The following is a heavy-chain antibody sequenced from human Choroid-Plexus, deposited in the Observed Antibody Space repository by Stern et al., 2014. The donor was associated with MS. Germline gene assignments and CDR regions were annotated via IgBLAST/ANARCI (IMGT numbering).Heavy chain of an antibody. V-gene: IGHV1-69*01. D-gene: IGHD6-13*01. CDR3: ARHQGGEAAN. CDR1: GGSFSSFD. J-gene: IGHJ4*02. Sequence: QLVQSGAEVKKPESSVKVSCKASGGSFSSFDISWVRQAPGQRLEWLGEISPMLGVANYAQNFQGRVTFTADESTSTAYMELNSLRSEDTAVYYCARHQGGEAANWGQGTLVTVSS. CDR2: ISPMLGVA.